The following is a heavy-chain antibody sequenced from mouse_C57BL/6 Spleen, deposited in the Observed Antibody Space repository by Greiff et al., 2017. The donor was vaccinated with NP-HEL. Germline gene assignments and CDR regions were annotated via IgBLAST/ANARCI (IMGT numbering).Heavy chain of an antibody. CDR1: GYAFTNYL. D-gene: IGHD1-1*01. Sequence: VQLQQSGAELVRPGTSVKVSCKASGYAFTNYLIEWVKQRPGQGLEWIGVINPGSGGTNYNEKFKGKATLTADKSSSTAYMQLSRLTSEDSAVYFCARSRDYYGSSGYAMDYWGQGTSVTVSS. CDR2: INPGSGGT. V-gene: IGHV1-54*01. CDR3: ARSRDYYGSSGYAMDY. J-gene: IGHJ4*01.